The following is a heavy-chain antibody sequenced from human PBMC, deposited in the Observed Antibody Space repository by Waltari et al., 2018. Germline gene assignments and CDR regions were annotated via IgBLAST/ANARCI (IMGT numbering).Heavy chain of an antibody. CDR2: TIPILGIA. CDR1: GGTFSSYA. CDR3: ARDRDYSSGWYNGLHWFDP. Sequence: QVQLVQSGAEVKKPGSSVKVSCKASGGTFSSYAISWVRQAPGQGLEWMGGTIPILGIANYAQKCQGRVTMTADESTSTAYMELSSLRSEDTAVYYCARDRDYSSGWYNGLHWFDPWGQGTLVTVSS. D-gene: IGHD6-19*01. V-gene: IGHV1-69*04. J-gene: IGHJ5*02.